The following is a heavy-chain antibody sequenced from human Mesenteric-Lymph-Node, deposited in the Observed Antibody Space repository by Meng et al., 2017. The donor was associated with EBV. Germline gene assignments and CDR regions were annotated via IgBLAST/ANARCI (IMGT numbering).Heavy chain of an antibody. CDR1: GYPFTSYG. V-gene: IGHV1-18*01. CDR3: TRDGYNRDFDY. CDR2: ISPHNGDT. D-gene: IGHD5-24*01. J-gene: IGHJ4*02. Sequence: QLQLVQSGVEVKKPGASVKVSCKASGYPFTSYGISWVRQAPGQGLEWMGWISPHNGDTNYAQKLQGRVTMTTDTSTSTAYMELRSLRSDDTTVYYCTRDGYNRDFDYWGQGTLVTVSS.